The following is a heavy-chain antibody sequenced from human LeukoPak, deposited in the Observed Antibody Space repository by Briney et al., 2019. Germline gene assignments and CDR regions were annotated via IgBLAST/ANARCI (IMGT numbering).Heavy chain of an antibody. D-gene: IGHD6-19*01. J-gene: IGHJ4*02. CDR3: ASGSGWTPRYFDY. CDR1: GFTFSSYS. CDR2: ISSSSSTI. V-gene: IGHV3-48*04. Sequence: GGSLRLSCAASGFTFSSYSMNWVRQAPGKGLEWVSYISSSSSTIYYADSVKGRFTISRDNAKNSLYLQMNSLRAEDTAVYYCASGSGWTPRYFDYWGQGTLVTVSS.